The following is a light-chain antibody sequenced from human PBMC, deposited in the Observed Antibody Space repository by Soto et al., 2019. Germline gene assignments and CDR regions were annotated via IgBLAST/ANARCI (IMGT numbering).Light chain of an antibody. J-gene: IGLJ2*01. CDR2: GNI. Sequence: QSVLTQPPSVSGAPGQRVTISCTGSSSNIGAGYDVHWYQQLPGTAPKLLIYGNINRPSGVPDRFSGSKSGTSASLAITGLQAEDEADYHCQSYDSSLSGYVVFGGGTQLTVL. V-gene: IGLV1-40*01. CDR1: SSNIGAGYD. CDR3: QSYDSSLSGYVV.